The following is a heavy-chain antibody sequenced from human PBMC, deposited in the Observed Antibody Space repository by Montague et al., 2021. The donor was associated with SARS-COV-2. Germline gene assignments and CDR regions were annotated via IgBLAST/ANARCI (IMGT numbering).Heavy chain of an antibody. CDR2: INPHSGET. D-gene: IGHD6-13*01. CDR3: AKDAGYSNSWDF. V-gene: IGHV1-2*02. CDR1: GYTFRAYY. Sequence: SVKVSCKASGYTFRAYYMNWVRQAPGQGLEWMGRINPHSGETNYAQNFQGRVIMTRDTSINTAYMDLSRLRFDDTAVYYCAKDAGYSNSWDFWGQGTLVTVSS. J-gene: IGHJ4*02.